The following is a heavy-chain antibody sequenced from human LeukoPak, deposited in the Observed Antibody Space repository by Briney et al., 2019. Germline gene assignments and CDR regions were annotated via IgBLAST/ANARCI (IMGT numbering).Heavy chain of an antibody. D-gene: IGHD6-19*01. CDR3: ARDAYSSGWYLDY. Sequence: GGSLRLSCAASGFTVSSNYMSWVRQAPGKGLEWVSVIYSGGSTYYADSVKGRFTISRDNSKNTLYLRMNSLRAEDTAVYYCARDAYSSGWYLDYWGQGTLVTVSS. J-gene: IGHJ4*02. V-gene: IGHV3-53*01. CDR1: GFTVSSNY. CDR2: IYSGGST.